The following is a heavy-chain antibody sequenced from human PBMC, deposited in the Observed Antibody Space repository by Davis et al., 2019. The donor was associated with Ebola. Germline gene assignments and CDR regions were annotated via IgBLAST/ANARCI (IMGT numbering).Heavy chain of an antibody. Sequence: ASVTVSRKASGYTFTDYNLHWLRQPPGQGLEWLGRVILKSGATNYAQKFQGRVTMTRDTSISTVYMELSSLRYDDTADYYCARGHNYAHEYWGQGTLVTVSS. V-gene: IGHV1-2*06. CDR1: GYTFTDYN. J-gene: IGHJ4*02. D-gene: IGHD4-11*01. CDR2: VILKSGAT. CDR3: ARGHNYAHEY.